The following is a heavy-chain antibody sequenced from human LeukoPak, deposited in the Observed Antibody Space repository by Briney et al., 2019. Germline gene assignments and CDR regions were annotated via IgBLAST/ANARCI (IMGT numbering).Heavy chain of an antibody. V-gene: IGHV4-34*01. CDR2: INHSGST. Sequence: SETLSLTCAVYGGSFSGYYWSWIRQPPGKGLEWIGEINHSGSTNYNPSLKSRVTISVDTSKNHFSLKLSSVTAADTAVYYCARCMVRGVINPFGAFDIWGQGTMVTVSS. CDR3: ARCMVRGVINPFGAFDI. CDR1: GGSFSGYY. D-gene: IGHD3-10*01. J-gene: IGHJ3*02.